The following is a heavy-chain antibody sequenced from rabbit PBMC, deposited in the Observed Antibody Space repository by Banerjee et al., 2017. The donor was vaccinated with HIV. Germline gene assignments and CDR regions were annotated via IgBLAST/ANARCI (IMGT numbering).Heavy chain of an antibody. D-gene: IGHD4-2*01. CDR3: ARDRDWTLDL. V-gene: IGHV1S45*01. Sequence: QEQLKETGGGLVQPGGSLTLSCKASGFDFSGYYMSWVRQAPGKGPEWIGTIYAGSSGITDYASWVNGRFTISKTSSTTVTLQMTSLTAADTATYFCARDRDWTLDLWGPGTLVTVS. CDR2: IYAGSSGIT. J-gene: IGHJ4*01. CDR1: GFDFSGYYM.